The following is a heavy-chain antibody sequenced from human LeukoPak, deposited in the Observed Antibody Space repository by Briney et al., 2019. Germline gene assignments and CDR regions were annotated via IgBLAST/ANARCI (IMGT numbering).Heavy chain of an antibody. CDR2: ISYDGNRE. D-gene: IGHD4-11*01. CDR3: AKDEVTRGYYYVDV. CDR1: GSTFGAYA. V-gene: IGHV3-30-3*02. J-gene: IGHJ6*03. Sequence: GRSLRLSCAVSGSTFGAYAMHWVRQSPGKGLEWVALISYDGNREWYADSVKGRFTISRDNSKNTLYLQMNSLRTEDTAVYYCAKDEVTRGYYYVDVWGKGTTVTVSS.